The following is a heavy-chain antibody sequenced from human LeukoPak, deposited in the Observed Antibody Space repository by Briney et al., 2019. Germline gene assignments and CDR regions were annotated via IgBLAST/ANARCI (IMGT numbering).Heavy chain of an antibody. CDR2: IYHSGST. CDR1: GYSISSGYY. J-gene: IGHJ5*02. CDR3: ARHSGYDTIA. D-gene: IGHD5-12*01. Sequence: SKTLSLTCAVSGYSISSGYYWGWSRQPRGKGLEWIGSIYHSGSTYYNPSLKSRVTISVDTSKNQFSLKLSSVTAADTAVYYCARHSGYDTIAWGQGTLVTVSS. V-gene: IGHV4-38-2*01.